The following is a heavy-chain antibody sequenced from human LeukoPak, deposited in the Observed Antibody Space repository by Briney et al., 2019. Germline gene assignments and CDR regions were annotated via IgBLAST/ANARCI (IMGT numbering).Heavy chain of an antibody. Sequence: GGSLRLSCAASGFTFNSYGMSWVRQAPGKGLEWVSGISGSGGDTYYADSVKGRFTISRDNSKNTLYLQMNSLRAEDTALYYCATRGIVGTTGFDYWGQGTLVTVSS. J-gene: IGHJ4*02. CDR2: ISGSGGDT. CDR1: GFTFNSYG. CDR3: ATRGIVGTTGFDY. D-gene: IGHD1-26*01. V-gene: IGHV3-23*01.